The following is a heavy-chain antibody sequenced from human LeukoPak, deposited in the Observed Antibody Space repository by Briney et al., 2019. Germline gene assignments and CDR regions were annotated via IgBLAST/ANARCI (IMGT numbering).Heavy chain of an antibody. J-gene: IGHJ4*02. Sequence: GGSLRLSCAASGFTLSSYWMSWVRQAPGKGLEWVANIKQDGSEKYYVDSVKGRFTISRDNAKNSLYLQMNSLRAEDTAVYYCARDALLIAVAGSLDYWGQGTLVTVSS. CDR3: ARDALLIAVAGSLDY. V-gene: IGHV3-7*03. CDR1: GFTLSSYW. CDR2: IKQDGSEK. D-gene: IGHD6-19*01.